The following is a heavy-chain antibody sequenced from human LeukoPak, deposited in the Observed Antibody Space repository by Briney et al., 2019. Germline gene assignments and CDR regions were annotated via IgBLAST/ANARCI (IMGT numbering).Heavy chain of an antibody. CDR3: AKEAWVYSGSFSD. V-gene: IGHV3-23*01. Sequence: GGSLRLSCAASGFTFSSQGMSWVRQAPGKGLEWLSAISGSGGSIYYADSVKGRFTISRDNSKSTLYLQMDDLRVEDTALYYCAKEAWVYSGSFSDWGQGTLVTVSS. D-gene: IGHD1-26*01. CDR1: GFTFSSQG. CDR2: ISGSGGSI. J-gene: IGHJ4*02.